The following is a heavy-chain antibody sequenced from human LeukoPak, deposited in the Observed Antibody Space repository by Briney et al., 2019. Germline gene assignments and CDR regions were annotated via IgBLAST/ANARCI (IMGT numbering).Heavy chain of an antibody. V-gene: IGHV3-7*01. J-gene: IGHJ5*02. D-gene: IGHD6-13*01. Sequence: GGSLRLSCAASGFTFSSYWMNWVRQAPGKGLEWVANIKQDGSEKKYVDSVKGRFTISRDNAKNSLYLQMNSLRAEDTAMYYCTTASRSSSWPPPTWGQGTLVTVSS. CDR3: TTASRSSSWPPPT. CDR2: IKQDGSEK. CDR1: GFTFSSYW.